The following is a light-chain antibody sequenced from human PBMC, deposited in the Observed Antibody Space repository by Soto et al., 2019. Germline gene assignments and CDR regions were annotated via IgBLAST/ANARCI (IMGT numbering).Light chain of an antibody. J-gene: IGKJ1*01. Sequence: EMVLTQSPATLSLSPGERATLSCRASQSVRSYLAWYQQKPGQAPRLLIYDASNRATGIPARFSGSGSGTDFTLTISSLEPEDFAVYYCQQRSNWPPLTFGQGTKVEIK. CDR1: QSVRSY. V-gene: IGKV3-11*01. CDR2: DAS. CDR3: QQRSNWPPLT.